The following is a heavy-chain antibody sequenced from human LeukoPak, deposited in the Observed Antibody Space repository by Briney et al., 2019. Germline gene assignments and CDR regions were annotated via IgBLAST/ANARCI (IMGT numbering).Heavy chain of an antibody. D-gene: IGHD3-10*01. V-gene: IGHV3-66*01. CDR1: GFTVSSNY. CDR3: STGSGHAFDI. J-gene: IGHJ3*02. CDR2: IYSGGST. Sequence: SGGSLRLSCAASGFTVSSNYMSWVRQAPGKGLEWVSVIYSGGSTYYADSVKGRFTISGDNAKNTLYVQMNSLRAEDTAVYYCSTGSGHAFDIWGRGTMVTVSS.